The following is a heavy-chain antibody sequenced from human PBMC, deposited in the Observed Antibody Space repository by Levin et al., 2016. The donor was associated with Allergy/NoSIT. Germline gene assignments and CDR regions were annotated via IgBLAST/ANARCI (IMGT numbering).Heavy chain of an antibody. D-gene: IGHD3-10*01. CDR3: WSDYGSGGNNWFDP. V-gene: IGHV3-21*01. J-gene: IGHJ5*02. Sequence: GESLKISCAASGFTFSSYSMNWVRQAPGKGLEWVSSISSSSSYIYYADSVKGRFTISRDNAKNSLYLQMNSLRAEDTAVYYCWSDYGSGGNNWFDPWGQGTLVTVSS. CDR2: ISSSSSYI. CDR1: GFTFSSYS.